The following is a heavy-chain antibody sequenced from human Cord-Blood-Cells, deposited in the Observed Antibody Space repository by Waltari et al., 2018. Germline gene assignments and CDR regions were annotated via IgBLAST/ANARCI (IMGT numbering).Heavy chain of an antibody. Sequence: QVQLVQSGAEVKKPGSSVKVSCKASGGTFSSYAISWVRQAPGQGLEWMGGIIPIFGTANYAQKFQGRVTITADESTSTAYMELSSLRSEDTAVHYCAESSDRGYSGYDFPFDIWGQGTMVTVSS. J-gene: IGHJ3*02. CDR2: IIPIFGTA. CDR1: GGTFSSYA. CDR3: AESSDRGYSGYDFPFDI. D-gene: IGHD5-12*01. V-gene: IGHV1-69*01.